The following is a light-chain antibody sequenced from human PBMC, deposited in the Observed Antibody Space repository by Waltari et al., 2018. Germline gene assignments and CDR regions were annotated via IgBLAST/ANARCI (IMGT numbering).Light chain of an antibody. CDR3: MQATHLPPT. Sequence: VVLTQSPLSLSVTLGQPASISCRSSQSLVYGAGKTNLNWVQQRPGQSPRGLIYKVSNRDSGGPARGDGSGSGTDFALTISRVEAEDVGIYYCMQATHLPPTFGQGTKVEI. J-gene: IGKJ1*01. V-gene: IGKV2-30*01. CDR2: KVS. CDR1: QSLVYGAGKTN.